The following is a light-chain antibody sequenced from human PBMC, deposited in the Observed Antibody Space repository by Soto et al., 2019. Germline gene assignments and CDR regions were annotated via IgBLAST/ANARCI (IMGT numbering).Light chain of an antibody. CDR2: KAS. CDR1: QTISSW. CDR3: QHYNSYSEA. V-gene: IGKV1-5*03. Sequence: DIQMTQSPSTLSGSVGDRVTITCRASQTISSWLAWYQQKPGKAPKLLIYKASTLKSGVPSRFSGSGSGTEFTLTISSLQPDDFATYYCQHYNSYSEAFGQGTTGDNK. J-gene: IGKJ1*01.